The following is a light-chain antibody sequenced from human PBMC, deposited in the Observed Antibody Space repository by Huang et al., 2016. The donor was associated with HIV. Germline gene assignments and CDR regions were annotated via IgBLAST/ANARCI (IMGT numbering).Light chain of an antibody. Sequence: EIVLTQSPATLSLSPGERATLSCRASQSVGGYLAWYQQKPGQAPRPLISDASNRATGIPDRFSGSGYGTDFTLTISSLEPEDFAVYYCQQRTNWPPGFTFGPGTKVDIK. J-gene: IGKJ3*01. CDR3: QQRTNWPPGFT. CDR1: QSVGGY. V-gene: IGKV3-11*01. CDR2: DAS.